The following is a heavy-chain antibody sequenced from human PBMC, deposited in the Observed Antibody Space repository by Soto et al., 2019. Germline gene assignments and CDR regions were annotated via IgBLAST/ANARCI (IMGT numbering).Heavy chain of an antibody. CDR1: GYSFTSQY. V-gene: IGHV1-46*03. D-gene: IGHD6-25*01. J-gene: IGHJ3*02. Sequence: QVQLVQSGAEVKKPGASVKISCEASGYSFTSQYVHWVRQAPGQGLEWMGIINPNGGSTTYAQKFQGRVTLPRDQSTSTVYMGVGRLTLEDTAVYYCAREQGLRPGGGGTEPLDIWGQGTMVTVAS. CDR2: INPNGGST. CDR3: AREQGLRPGGGGTEPLDI.